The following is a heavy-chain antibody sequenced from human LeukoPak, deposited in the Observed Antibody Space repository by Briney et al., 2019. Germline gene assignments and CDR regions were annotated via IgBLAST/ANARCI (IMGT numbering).Heavy chain of an antibody. CDR2: ISGSGSST. CDR3: AKGREPYYDSSAIDY. D-gene: IGHD3-22*01. V-gene: IGHV3-23*01. Sequence: SGGCLRLSCAASGFTFRSYAMSWVRQAPGKGLEWVSGISGSGSSTYYADSVKGRFTISRDNSKNTLYLQMNSLRSEDTAVYYCAKGREPYYDSSAIDYWGQGTLVTVSS. J-gene: IGHJ4*02. CDR1: GFTFRSYA.